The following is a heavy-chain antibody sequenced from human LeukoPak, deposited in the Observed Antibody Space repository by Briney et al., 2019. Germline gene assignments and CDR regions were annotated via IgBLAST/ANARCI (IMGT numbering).Heavy chain of an antibody. V-gene: IGHV3-33*01. D-gene: IGHD1-26*01. CDR1: GFTFSSYG. J-gene: IGHJ6*02. CDR3: ARDLSGSYFHYYYYGMDV. CDR2: IWYDGSNK. Sequence: GGSLRLSCAASGFTFSSYGMHWVRQAPGKGLEWVAVIWYDGSNKYYADSVKGRFTISRDNSKNTLYLQMNSLRAEDTAVYYCARDLSGSYFHYYYYGMDVWGQGTTVTVSS.